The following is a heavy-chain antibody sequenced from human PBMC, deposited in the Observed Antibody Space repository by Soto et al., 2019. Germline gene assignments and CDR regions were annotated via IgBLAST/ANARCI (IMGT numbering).Heavy chain of an antibody. Sequence: QVQLVQSGAEVKKPGSSVKVSCKASGDTFSSYAISWVRQAPGQGLEWMGGIIPIFGTANYAQTFQGRVTITADESTSTAYMELRSLRSEDTAVYYCARDGSGYRSRASPMEGWGQGTTVTGSS. D-gene: IGHD3-22*01. CDR1: GDTFSSYA. V-gene: IGHV1-69*01. J-gene: IGHJ6*02. CDR2: IIPIFGTA. CDR3: ARDGSGYRSRASPMEG.